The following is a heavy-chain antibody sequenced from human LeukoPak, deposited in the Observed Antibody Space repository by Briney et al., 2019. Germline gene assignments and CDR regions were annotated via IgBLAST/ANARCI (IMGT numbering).Heavy chain of an antibody. D-gene: IGHD6-13*01. Sequence: SVKVSCKASGGTFSSYAISWVRQAPGQGLEWKGGIIPIFGTANYAQKFQGRVTITADESTSTAYMELSSLRSEDTAVYYCARDVLGIAAAGTVNWFDPWGQGTLVTVSS. CDR3: ARDVLGIAAAGTVNWFDP. V-gene: IGHV1-69*13. J-gene: IGHJ5*02. CDR1: GGTFSSYA. CDR2: IIPIFGTA.